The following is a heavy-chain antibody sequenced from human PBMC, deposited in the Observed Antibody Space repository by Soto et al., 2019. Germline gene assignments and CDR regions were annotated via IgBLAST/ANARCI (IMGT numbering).Heavy chain of an antibody. D-gene: IGHD1-1*01. J-gene: IGHJ5*02. V-gene: IGHV4-30-2*01. Sequence: QLQLQESGSGLVRPSQTLSLTCAVPGGSISSGGYSWNWIRQPPGKGLEWIGNIYHSGSTLYNPSLKSRVTISVDKSKNQFCLKLSSVTAADTAVYYCARDQLEGNWFDPWGQGTLVTVSS. CDR2: IYHSGST. CDR3: ARDQLEGNWFDP. CDR1: GGSISSGGYS.